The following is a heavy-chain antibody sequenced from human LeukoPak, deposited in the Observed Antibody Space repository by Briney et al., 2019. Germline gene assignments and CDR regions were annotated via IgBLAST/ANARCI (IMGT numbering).Heavy chain of an antibody. J-gene: IGHJ4*02. V-gene: IGHV4-61*02. CDR3: ARDPYVVVTATTDDY. CDR1: GGSISSGSYY. Sequence: PSETLSLTCTVSGGSISSGSYYWSWIRQPAGKGLEWIGRIYTSGSTNYNPSLMSRVTISVDTSKNQFSLKLSSVTAADTAVYYCARDPYVVVTATTDDYWGQGTLVTVPS. D-gene: IGHD2-21*02. CDR2: IYTSGST.